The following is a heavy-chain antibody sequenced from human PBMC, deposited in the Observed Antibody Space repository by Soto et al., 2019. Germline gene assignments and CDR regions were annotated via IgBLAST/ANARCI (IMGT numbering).Heavy chain of an antibody. J-gene: IGHJ6*02. Sequence: QVQLVQSGAEVKKPGASVKVSCKASGYTFTSYGISWVRQAPGQGLEWMGWISAYNGNTNYAQKLQGRGTMTTDTSTSTAYMERRSLRSDDTAVYYCARDGGYSSGWYYYYYGMDVWGQGTTVTVSS. V-gene: IGHV1-18*01. CDR1: GYTFTSYG. CDR2: ISAYNGNT. CDR3: ARDGGYSSGWYYYYYGMDV. D-gene: IGHD6-19*01.